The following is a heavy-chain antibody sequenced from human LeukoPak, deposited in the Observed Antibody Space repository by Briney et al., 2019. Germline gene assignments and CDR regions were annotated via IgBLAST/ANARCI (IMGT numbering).Heavy chain of an antibody. D-gene: IGHD3-10*02. J-gene: IGHJ6*04. CDR1: GFTFSSYA. CDR2: IYSGSTI. Sequence: GGSLRLSCAASGFTFSSYAMSWVRQAPGKGLEWVSVIYSGSTIYYADSVKGRFTISRDNAKNSLYLQMNSLRAEDTAVYYCAELGITMIGGVWGKGTTVTISS. V-gene: IGHV3-23*03. CDR3: AELGITMIGGV.